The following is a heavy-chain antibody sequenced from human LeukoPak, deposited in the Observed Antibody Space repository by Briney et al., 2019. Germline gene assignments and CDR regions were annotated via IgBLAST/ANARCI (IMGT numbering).Heavy chain of an antibody. CDR3: ARGDCSGGSCYYENYFDY. V-gene: IGHV4-59*12. CDR1: DGAIAGYS. D-gene: IGHD2-15*01. CDR2: IYYSGDT. J-gene: IGHJ4*02. Sequence: PSETLSLTCTVSDGAIAGYSWSWIRKPPGKGLEWIGYIYYSGDTNYNPSLQSRVTVSVDTSKNQFSLKLTSVTAADTAVYYCARGDCSGGSCYYENYFDYWGQGTLVTVSS.